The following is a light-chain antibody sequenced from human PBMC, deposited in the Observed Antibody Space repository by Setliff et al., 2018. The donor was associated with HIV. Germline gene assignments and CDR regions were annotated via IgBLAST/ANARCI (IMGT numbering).Light chain of an antibody. Sequence: QSVLTQPASVSGSPGQWVTISCTGTSSDVGGYNYVSWYQQHPGKAPKLLIYDVSNRPSGVSNRFSGSTSGNTASLTISGLQAEDEADYYCSSYTSSSTLVFGTGTKVTV. CDR3: SSYTSSSTLV. V-gene: IGLV2-14*03. CDR2: DVS. CDR1: SSDVGGYNY. J-gene: IGLJ1*01.